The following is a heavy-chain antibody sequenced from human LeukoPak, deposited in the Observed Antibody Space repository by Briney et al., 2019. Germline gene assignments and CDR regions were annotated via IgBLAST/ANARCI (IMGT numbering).Heavy chain of an antibody. CDR3: ARDSGHTLDS. V-gene: IGHV6-1*01. J-gene: IGHJ5*01. CDR1: GDSVSSNTRA. D-gene: IGHD5-12*01. CDR2: TYYRSKWYN. Sequence: SQTLSLTCALCGDSVSSNTRAWNWIRQSPSRGLQWLGRTYYRSKWYNDYAVSLRSRITVNPDTSKNQFSLQLNSVTPEDTAVYFCARDSGHTLDSWGQGTLVTVSS.